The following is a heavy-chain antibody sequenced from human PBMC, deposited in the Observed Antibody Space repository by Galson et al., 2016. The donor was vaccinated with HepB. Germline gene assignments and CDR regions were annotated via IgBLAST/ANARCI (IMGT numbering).Heavy chain of an antibody. J-gene: IGHJ4*02. CDR2: VFHNGNT. CDR1: YGSISGNNW. CDR3: GRDPVRALNDC. Sequence: SETLSLTCVVSYGSISGNNWWTWVRQPPGKGLEWIGEVFHNGNTNYNPSLKSRVTITVDTSKNQFSLNLRSATAADTAIYYCGRDPVRALNDCWGQGTLVTVSS. V-gene: IGHV4/OR15-8*01. D-gene: IGHD2/OR15-2a*01.